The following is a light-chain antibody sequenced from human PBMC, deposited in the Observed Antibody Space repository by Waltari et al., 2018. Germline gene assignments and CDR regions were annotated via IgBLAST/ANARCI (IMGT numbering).Light chain of an antibody. V-gene: IGKV2-28*01. CDR2: LGS. CDR3: MQALQTPVT. CDR1: QSLLHSDGNNH. Sequence: DIVMTQSPLSLPVTPGEPASISCRSSQSLLHSDGNNHVDWYLQKPGQSPQVLIYLGSNRASGVPYRFSGSGSGTDFTLKISRVEAEDVGVYYCMQALQTPVTFGGGTKVEI. J-gene: IGKJ4*01.